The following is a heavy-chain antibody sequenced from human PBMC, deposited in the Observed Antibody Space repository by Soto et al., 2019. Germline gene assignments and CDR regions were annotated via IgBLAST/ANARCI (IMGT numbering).Heavy chain of an antibody. CDR2: IIPIFGTA. CDR3: ARSPQHTIQLWADYYYYGMDV. CDR1: GGTFSSYA. J-gene: IGHJ6*02. D-gene: IGHD5-18*01. V-gene: IGHV1-69*13. Sequence: GASVKVSCKASGGTFSSYAISWVRQAPGQGLEWMGGIIPIFGTANYAQKFQGRVTITADESTSTAYMELSSLRSEDTAVYYCARSPQHTIQLWADYYYYGMDVWGQGTTVTVSS.